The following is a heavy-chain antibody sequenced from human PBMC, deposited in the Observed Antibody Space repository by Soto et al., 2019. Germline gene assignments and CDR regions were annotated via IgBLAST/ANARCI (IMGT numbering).Heavy chain of an antibody. CDR1: GYTFTTFW. CDR3: ARIYCTTTTCDSWFDP. CDR2: IDPGDTYA. Sequence: PGESLKISCTGFGYTFTTFWISWVRQMPGKGLEWMGRIDPGDTYATYSPAFQGHVTIPADKATSTAYLQWSSLKAPDTAMYFCARIYCTTTTCDSWFDPWGRGTLVTVSS. V-gene: IGHV5-10-1*01. D-gene: IGHD2-2*01. J-gene: IGHJ5*02.